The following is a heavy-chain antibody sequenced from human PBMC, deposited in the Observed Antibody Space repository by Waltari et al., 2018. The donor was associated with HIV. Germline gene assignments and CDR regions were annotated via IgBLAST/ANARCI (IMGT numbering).Heavy chain of an antibody. J-gene: IGHJ3*01. D-gene: IGHD1-26*01. CDR1: GGAFDTFA. Sequence: QAQLVQSGAETKKPGSSVTVSCQASGGAFDTFAFTWVRQAPGQGLEWLGGTAPFFGVIYAQDFNGRVTITSNPSTRTVFLELGGLRPDDTAVYFCAKSDFTELVRGQKAFDVWGLGT. CDR3: AKSDFTELVRGQKAFDV. CDR2: TAPFFGV. V-gene: IGHV1-69*19.